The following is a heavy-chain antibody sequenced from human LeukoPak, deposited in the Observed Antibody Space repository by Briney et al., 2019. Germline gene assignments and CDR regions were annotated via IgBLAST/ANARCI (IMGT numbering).Heavy chain of an antibody. CDR2: INSDGSST. D-gene: IGHD6-13*01. J-gene: IGHJ4*02. V-gene: IGHV3-74*01. CDR1: GFTFSSYW. Sequence: GGSLRLSCAASGFTFSSYWMQWVRQAPGKGLVWVSRINSDGSSTTYADSVKGRFTISRDNAKNTLYLQMNSLRAEDTAVYFCARSRYISSWFDFWGQGTLVTVSP. CDR3: ARSRYISSWFDF.